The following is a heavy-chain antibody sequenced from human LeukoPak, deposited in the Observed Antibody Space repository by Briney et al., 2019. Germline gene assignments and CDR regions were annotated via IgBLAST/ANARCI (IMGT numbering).Heavy chain of an antibody. CDR2: INHSGST. V-gene: IGHV4-34*01. CDR3: ASNIVVVPAADAFDI. D-gene: IGHD2-2*01. CDR1: GGSFSGYF. J-gene: IGHJ3*02. Sequence: PSETLSLTCAVYGGSFSGYFWSWIRQPPGKGLEWIGEINHSGSTNYNPSLKSRVTISVDTSKNQFPLKLSSVTAADTAVYYCASNIVVVPAADAFDIWGQGTMVTVSS.